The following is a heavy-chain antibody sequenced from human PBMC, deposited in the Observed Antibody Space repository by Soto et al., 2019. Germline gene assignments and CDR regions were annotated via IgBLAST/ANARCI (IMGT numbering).Heavy chain of an antibody. CDR1: GVTFSNYG. CDR3: ARGGITAAGPLDY. J-gene: IGHJ4*02. Sequence: GGSLRLSCAASGVTFSNYGMHWVRQAPGKGLEWVAVIWNDGSNKYYADSVRGRFTISRDNSMTTLYLQMNSLRGEDTAVYYCARGGITAAGPLDYWGQGTLVTVSS. V-gene: IGHV3-33*01. CDR2: IWNDGSNK. D-gene: IGHD6-13*01.